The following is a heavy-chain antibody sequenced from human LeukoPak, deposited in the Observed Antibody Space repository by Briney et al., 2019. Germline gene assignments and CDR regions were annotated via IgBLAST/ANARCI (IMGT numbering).Heavy chain of an antibody. V-gene: IGHV3-7*01. Sequence: PGGSLRFSCAASGFTFSSYWMSWVRQAPGQGLEWVANIKQDGSEKYYVDSVKGRFTISRDNAENSLYLQMNSLRADDTAVYYCARDLTYGDYVSFDYWGRGTLVSVSS. D-gene: IGHD4-17*01. CDR1: GFTFSSYW. CDR3: ARDLTYGDYVSFDY. J-gene: IGHJ4*02. CDR2: IKQDGSEK.